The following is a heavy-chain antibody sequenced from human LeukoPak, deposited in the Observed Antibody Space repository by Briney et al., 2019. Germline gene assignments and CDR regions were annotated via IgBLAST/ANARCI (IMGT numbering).Heavy chain of an antibody. Sequence: SETLSLTCTVSGYSISSSYYWSWIRQPPGKGLEWIGYIYYSGSTNYNPSLKGRVTISVDTSKNQFSLKLSSVTAADTAVYYCARGRTMVRGVIDYWGQGTLVTVSS. CDR2: IYYSGST. CDR3: ARGRTMVRGVIDY. V-gene: IGHV4-61*01. D-gene: IGHD3-10*01. J-gene: IGHJ4*02. CDR1: GYSISSSYY.